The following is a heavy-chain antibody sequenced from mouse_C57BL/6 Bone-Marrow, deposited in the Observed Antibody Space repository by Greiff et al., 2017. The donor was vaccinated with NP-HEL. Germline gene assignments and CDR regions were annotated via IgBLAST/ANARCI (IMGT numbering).Heavy chain of an antibody. CDR3: ASYGGSWFAY. CDR2: IYPGSGST. CDR1: GYTFTSYW. D-gene: IGHD1-1*02. J-gene: IGHJ3*01. V-gene: IGHV1-55*01. Sequence: QVQLQQPGAELVKPGASVKMSCKASGYTFTSYWITWVKQRPGQGLEWIGGIYPGSGSTNYNEKFKSKATLTVDKSSSTAYMQLSSLTSEDSAVYYCASYGGSWFAYWGQGTLVTVSA.